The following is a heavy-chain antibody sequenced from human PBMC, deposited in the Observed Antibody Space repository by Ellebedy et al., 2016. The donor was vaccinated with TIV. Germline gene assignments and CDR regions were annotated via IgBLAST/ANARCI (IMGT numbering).Heavy chain of an antibody. CDR1: GFTFSSYA. J-gene: IGHJ4*02. D-gene: IGHD6-6*01. V-gene: IGHV1-69*04. Sequence: GGSLRLSCAASGFTFSSYAITWVRQAPGQGLESMGRIIPIVGIGNYPPKFQGRVTISADRSTRTAYMERSSLRSEDTAVYYCAWDSSSSESRDFDYWGQGTLVTVSS. CDR2: IIPIVGIG. CDR3: AWDSSSSESRDFDY.